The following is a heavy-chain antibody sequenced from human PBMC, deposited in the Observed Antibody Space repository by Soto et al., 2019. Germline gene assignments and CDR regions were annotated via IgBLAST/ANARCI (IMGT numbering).Heavy chain of an antibody. D-gene: IGHD6-19*01. CDR2: IYPGDSDT. CDR3: ATDPRQWLVLSDYGMDV. Sequence: LGESLKISCKGSGYSFTSYWIGWVRQMPGKGLEWMGIIYPGDSDTRYSPSLQGQVTISADKSISTAYLQWSSLKASDTAVYYCATDPRQWLVLSDYGMDVWGQGTTVTVSS. CDR1: GYSFTSYW. V-gene: IGHV5-51*01. J-gene: IGHJ6*02.